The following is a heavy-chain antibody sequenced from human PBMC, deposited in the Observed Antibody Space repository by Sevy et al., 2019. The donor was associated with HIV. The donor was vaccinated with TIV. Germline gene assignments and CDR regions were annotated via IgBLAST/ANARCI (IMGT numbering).Heavy chain of an antibody. J-gene: IGHJ4*02. CDR3: ARSSYYYDNGYYYPFAI. D-gene: IGHD3-22*01. V-gene: IGHV3-7*01. CDR1: GFSLSNYW. CDR2: INQDGHEK. Sequence: GGSLRLSCVASGFSLSNYWMTRVRQAPGKGLEWVANINQDGHEKYYVDSVKGRFTISRDGATLFLQMNSLRAEDTAVYYCARSSYYYDNGYYYPFAIWGRGTLVTVSS.